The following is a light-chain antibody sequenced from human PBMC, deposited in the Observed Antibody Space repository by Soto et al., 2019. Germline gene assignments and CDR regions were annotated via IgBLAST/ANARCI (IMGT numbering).Light chain of an antibody. CDR1: QSISNS. V-gene: IGKV3-15*01. CDR3: QQYNNWPRT. Sequence: EIVMTQSPATLSVSPGERATLFCRASQSISNSLAWYQQKPGQAPRLLIYGASTRAAGIPASFSGSGSGTDFTLTISSLQSEHFAVYYCQQYNNWPRTFGQGTKVEIK. J-gene: IGKJ1*01. CDR2: GAS.